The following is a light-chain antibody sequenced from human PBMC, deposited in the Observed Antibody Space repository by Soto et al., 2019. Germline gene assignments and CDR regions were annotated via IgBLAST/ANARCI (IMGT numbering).Light chain of an antibody. CDR1: QSVSSY. Sequence: EIVLTQSPATLSLSPGERATLSCRASQSVSSYLAWYQQKPGQAPRLLIYDASNRATGIPARFSGSGSGTDVNLTISSLEPEDFAVYYCQQRSNWPPVYTFGQGTKLEIK. CDR2: DAS. V-gene: IGKV3-11*01. J-gene: IGKJ2*01. CDR3: QQRSNWPPVYT.